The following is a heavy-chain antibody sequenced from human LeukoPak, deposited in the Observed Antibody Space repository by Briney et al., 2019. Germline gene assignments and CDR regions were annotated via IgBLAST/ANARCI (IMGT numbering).Heavy chain of an antibody. CDR3: ARGAYFDFWSGYPDYYYYYMDV. D-gene: IGHD3-3*01. CDR1: GFTFSSYE. CDR2: ISSSGSTI. J-gene: IGHJ6*03. V-gene: IGHV3-48*03. Sequence: HSGGSLRLSCAASGFTFSSYEMNWVRQAPGKGLEWVSYISSSGSTIYYADSVKGRFTISRDNAKNSLYLQMNSLRAEDTAVYYCARGAYFDFWSGYPDYYYYYMDVWGKGTTVTVSS.